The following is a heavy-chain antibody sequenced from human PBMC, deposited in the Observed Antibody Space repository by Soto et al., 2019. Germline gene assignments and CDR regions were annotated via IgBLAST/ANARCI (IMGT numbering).Heavy chain of an antibody. CDR3: ASAAATGTAGLDF. CDR1: GYTFSGFY. V-gene: IGHV1-2*02. Sequence: ASVKVSCEASGYTFSGFYMHWVRQAPGQGLEWMGWINPNSGGTKSAEKFQGRVTMTRDTSISTAYMELSRLTSDDTAVYYCASAAATGTAGLDFWGQGTQVTVSS. CDR2: INPNSGGT. D-gene: IGHD6-13*01. J-gene: IGHJ4*02.